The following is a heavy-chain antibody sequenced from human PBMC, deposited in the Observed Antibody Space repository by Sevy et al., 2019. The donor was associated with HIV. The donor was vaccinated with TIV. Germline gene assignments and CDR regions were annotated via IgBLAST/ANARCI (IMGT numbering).Heavy chain of an antibody. D-gene: IGHD7-27*01. CDR2: IYYSGST. CDR3: ARRRLTYWYFDL. J-gene: IGHJ2*01. V-gene: IGHV4-59*08. CDR1: GGSISSYY. Sequence: SETLSLTCTVSGGSISSYYWSWIRQPPGKGLEWIGYIYYSGSTNYNPSLKSRVTISVDTSKNQLSLKLSSVTAADTAVYYCARRRLTYWYFDLWGRGTLVTVSS.